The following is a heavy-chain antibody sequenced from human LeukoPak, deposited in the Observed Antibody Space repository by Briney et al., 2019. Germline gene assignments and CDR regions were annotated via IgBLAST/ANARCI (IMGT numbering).Heavy chain of an antibody. CDR1: GFTFDDYA. V-gene: IGHV3-9*01. CDR3: AKLGTSGSFDWLPNYYYYGMDV. J-gene: IGHJ6*02. D-gene: IGHD3-9*01. CDR2: ISWNSGSI. Sequence: GGSLRLSCAASGFTFDDYAMHWVRQAPGKGLEWVSGISWNSGSIGYADSVKGRFTISRDNAKNSLYLQMNSLRAEDTALYYCAKLGTSGSFDWLPNYYYYGMDVWGQGTTVTVSS.